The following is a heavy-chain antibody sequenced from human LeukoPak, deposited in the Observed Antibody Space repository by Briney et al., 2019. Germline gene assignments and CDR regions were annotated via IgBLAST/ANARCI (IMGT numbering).Heavy chain of an antibody. CDR1: GFTFSSYA. J-gene: IGHJ4*02. CDR2: LSGNGIDK. V-gene: IGHV3-23*01. Sequence: TGGSLRLSCAASGFTFSSYAMSWVRQAPGKGLEWVPGLSGNGIDKYYADSERGRFTISRDNSKNTLYLQMNSLRAEDTTVYYCAKGPGADDFWRGYFLSWGQGTLVTVSS. CDR3: AKGPGADDFWRGYFLS. D-gene: IGHD3-3*01.